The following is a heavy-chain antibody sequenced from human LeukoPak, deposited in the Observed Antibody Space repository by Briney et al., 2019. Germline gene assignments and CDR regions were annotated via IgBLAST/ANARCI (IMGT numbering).Heavy chain of an antibody. CDR1: GGSIISSGW. V-gene: IGHV4-4*02. J-gene: IGHJ4*02. Sequence: SETLSLTCAVSGGSIISSGWWSWVRQPPGKGLEWIGEIYHNGTTNYNPSLKSRVTISVDKSKNQFSLSLSSVTAEDTAVYYCAKDPSGWSRGYFDYWGQGTLVTVSS. CDR2: IYHNGTT. CDR3: AKDPSGWSRGYFDY. D-gene: IGHD6-19*01.